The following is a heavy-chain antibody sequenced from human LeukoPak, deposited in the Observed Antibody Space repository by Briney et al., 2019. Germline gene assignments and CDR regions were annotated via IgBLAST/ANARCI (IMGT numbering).Heavy chain of an antibody. CDR3: ARHPSSSGLYYFDY. CDR1: GGSISSSSYY. V-gene: IGHV4-39*01. D-gene: IGHD6-19*01. Sequence: PSETLSLTCIVSGGSISSSSYYWDWIRQAPGEGLEWIGNFYDSGNTRYNPSLKSRVTISGDTSKNQFSLKVSSVTAADTAFYYCARHPSSSGLYYFDYWGQGTLVTVSS. CDR2: FYDSGNT. J-gene: IGHJ4*02.